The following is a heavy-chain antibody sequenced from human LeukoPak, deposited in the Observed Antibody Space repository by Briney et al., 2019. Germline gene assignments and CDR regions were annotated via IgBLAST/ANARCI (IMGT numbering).Heavy chain of an antibody. CDR1: GFTFSNYA. Sequence: HTGGSLRLSCAASGFTFSNYAMTWVRQAPGKGLEWVSSISGSGGSTQYADSVKGRFTISRDNSKNTLYLQMNSLRAEDTALYYCAKSYNYGSGNSYQSFDYWGQGTLVTVSS. CDR3: AKSYNYGSGNSYQSFDY. D-gene: IGHD3-10*01. J-gene: IGHJ4*02. CDR2: ISGSGGST. V-gene: IGHV3-23*01.